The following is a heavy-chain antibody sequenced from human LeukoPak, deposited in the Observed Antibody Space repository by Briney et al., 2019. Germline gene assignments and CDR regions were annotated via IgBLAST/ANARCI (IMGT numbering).Heavy chain of an antibody. J-gene: IGHJ4*02. CDR3: ARGISSPDDY. V-gene: IGHV4-31*03. Sequence: SQTLSLTCTVSGGSISSGGYYWSWIRQHPGKGLEWIGYIYYSGSTYYNPSLKSRVTISVNTSKNQFSLKLSSVTAADTAVYYCARGISSPDDYWGQGTLVTVSS. CDR2: IYYSGST. CDR1: GGSISSGGYY. D-gene: IGHD3-3*02.